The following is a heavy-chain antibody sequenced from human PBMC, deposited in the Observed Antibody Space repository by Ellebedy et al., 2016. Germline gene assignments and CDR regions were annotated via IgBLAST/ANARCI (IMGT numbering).Heavy chain of an antibody. CDR1: GFTFNNFF. V-gene: IGHV3-23*01. J-gene: IGHJ4*02. Sequence: GGSLRLXCAASGFTFNNFFMSWVRQAPGKGLEWVSTISGDGGTTYFADSVKGRFTVSRDNSKNTVYLQMNNVRAEDTAMYYCRHGHYADYWGQGTLVTVSS. CDR3: RHGHYADY. CDR2: ISGDGGTT. D-gene: IGHD3/OR15-3a*01.